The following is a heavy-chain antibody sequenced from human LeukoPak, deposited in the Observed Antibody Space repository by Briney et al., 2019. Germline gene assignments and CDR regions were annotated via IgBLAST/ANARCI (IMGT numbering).Heavy chain of an antibody. CDR3: ARLKSSSVMNYYYGMDV. CDR2: VNPNSGAT. CDR1: GYNFIAYC. D-gene: IGHD2-2*01. Sequence: ASVKVSCKASGYNFIAYCMYWVRRAPGQGLEWMGWVNPNSGATNYAQKFQGRVTMTRDTSITTAYMELSSLTSDDTAVYYCARLKSSSVMNYYYGMDVWGQGTTVTVSS. J-gene: IGHJ6*02. V-gene: IGHV1-2*02.